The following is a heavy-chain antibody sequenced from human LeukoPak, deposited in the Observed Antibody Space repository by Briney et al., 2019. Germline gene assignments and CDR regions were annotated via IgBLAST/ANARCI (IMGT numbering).Heavy chain of an antibody. CDR3: ARAYGAAFDY. Sequence: SETLSLTCTVSGGSISSYYWSWIRQPPGKGLEWIGYIYYSGSTNYNPSLKSRVTISVDTSKNQFSLKLSSVTAADTAVYYCARAYGAAFDYWGQGTLVTVSS. CDR2: IYYSGST. J-gene: IGHJ4*02. D-gene: IGHD4-17*01. V-gene: IGHV4-59*01. CDR1: GGSISSYY.